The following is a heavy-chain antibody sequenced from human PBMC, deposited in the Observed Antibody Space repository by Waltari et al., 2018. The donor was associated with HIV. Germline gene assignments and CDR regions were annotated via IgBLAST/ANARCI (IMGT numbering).Heavy chain of an antibody. Sequence: QVQLQESGPGLVTPSQTLSLTCTVSGGSVSSDSHSSRWIRQHPGKGLEWIGYIYYSGSTYYNPSLKSRVIISIDTSQNQFSLELTSVTAADTAVYYCARDSGLYGTYSHGMDVWGQGTTVTVSS. CDR3: ARDSGLYGTYSHGMDV. CDR1: GGSVSSDSHS. CDR2: IYYSGST. D-gene: IGHD4-17*01. V-gene: IGHV4-31*03. J-gene: IGHJ6*02.